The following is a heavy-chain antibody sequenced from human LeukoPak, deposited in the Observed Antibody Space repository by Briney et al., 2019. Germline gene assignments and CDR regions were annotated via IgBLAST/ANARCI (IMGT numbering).Heavy chain of an antibody. CDR2: IKQDGSEK. J-gene: IGHJ5*02. Sequence: GGSLRLSCAASGFTFSSYWMSWVRQAPGKGLEWVANIKQDGSEKYYVDSVKGRFTISRDNAKNSLYLQMNSLRAEDTAVYYCTTIRLVGATIAWGQGTLVTVSS. D-gene: IGHD1-26*01. V-gene: IGHV3-7*05. CDR3: TTIRLVGATIA. CDR1: GFTFSSYW.